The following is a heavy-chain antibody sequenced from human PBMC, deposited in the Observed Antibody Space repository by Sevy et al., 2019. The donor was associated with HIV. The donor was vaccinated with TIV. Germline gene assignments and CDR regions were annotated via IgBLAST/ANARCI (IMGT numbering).Heavy chain of an antibody. V-gene: IGHV3-23*01. CDR3: ANDQGDYGWGTFRDY. D-gene: IGHD3-16*02. CDR2: LSGSGGST. J-gene: IGHJ4*02. Sequence: GGSLRLSCAASGFTFSIYAMSWVRQAPGKGLEWVSGLSGSGGSTYYADSVKGRFTISRDNSKDTLYLQVNSERAEDTSVYYCANDQGDYGWGTFRDYWGQGTLVTVSS. CDR1: GFTFSIYA.